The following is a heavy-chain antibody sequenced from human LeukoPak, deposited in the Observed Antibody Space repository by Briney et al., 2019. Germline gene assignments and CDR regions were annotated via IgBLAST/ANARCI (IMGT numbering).Heavy chain of an antibody. J-gene: IGHJ4*02. V-gene: IGHV3-7*01. CDR3: ARPSPLTGDPHFDY. D-gene: IGHD7-27*01. CDR1: GFTFSTYW. CDR2: IKEDGSEK. Sequence: PGGCLRLSCAASGFTFSTYWMSWVSQAPGKGLEWVANIKEDGSEKYSVDSVKGRFTISRDNAKNSLYPQMNSLRAEDTAVYYCARPSPLTGDPHFDYWGQGTLVTVSS.